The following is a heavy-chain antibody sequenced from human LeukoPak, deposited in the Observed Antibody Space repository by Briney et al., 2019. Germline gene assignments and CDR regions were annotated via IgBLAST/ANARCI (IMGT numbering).Heavy chain of an antibody. D-gene: IGHD5-18*01. Sequence: SETLSLTCTVSGGSISSSSYWWGWIRQPPGKGLEWIGSIYYTGSTYYNPSLKSRVSISVDTSKNQFSLKLSSVTAADTAVYYCARPQGRLWTHFDYWGQGTPVTVSS. CDR2: IYYTGST. V-gene: IGHV4-39*01. CDR1: GGSISSSSYW. CDR3: ARPQGRLWTHFDY. J-gene: IGHJ4*02.